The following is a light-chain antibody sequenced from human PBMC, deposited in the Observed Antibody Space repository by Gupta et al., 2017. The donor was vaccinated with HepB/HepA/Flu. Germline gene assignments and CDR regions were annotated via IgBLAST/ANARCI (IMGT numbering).Light chain of an antibody. J-gene: IGKJ4*01. CDR3: QQQSYSPVT. Sequence: EFVLTQSPGSLSLSPGERASLSCRASQRVSGNYLAWYQQRPGQAPRLLIYGASSRVPGIPDRFSGSGSGTEFTLTISRREPEDFAVYYCQQQSYSPVTFGRGTKVEIK. CDR1: QRVSGNY. V-gene: IGKV3-20*01. CDR2: GAS.